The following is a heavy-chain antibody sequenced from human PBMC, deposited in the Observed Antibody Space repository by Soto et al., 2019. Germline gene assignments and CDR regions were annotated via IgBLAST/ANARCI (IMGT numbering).Heavy chain of an antibody. Sequence: QVQLQESGPGLVKPSETLSPTCAVSGDSISSYYCMWIRQPPGKGLESIGYLYYGRSANYNPSLTSRVTLSVDTSTNQCSLTLSSMTAADTAVYYCALRSMAVVPEYWGQGTLVTVSS. CDR1: GDSISSYY. V-gene: IGHV4-59*01. J-gene: IGHJ4*02. D-gene: IGHD3-22*01. CDR2: LYYGRSA. CDR3: ALRSMAVVPEY.